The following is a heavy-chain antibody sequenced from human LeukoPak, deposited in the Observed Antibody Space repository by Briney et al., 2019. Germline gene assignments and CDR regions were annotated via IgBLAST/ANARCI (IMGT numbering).Heavy chain of an antibody. V-gene: IGHV4-34*01. CDR2: INHSGST. D-gene: IGHD2-8*01. CDR3: ARHLMVYANFDY. CDR1: GGSFSGYY. J-gene: IGHJ4*02. Sequence: SETLSLTCAVYGGSFSGYYWSWIRQPPGKGLEWIGEINHSGSTNYNPSLKSRVTISVDTSKNQFSLKLSSVTAADTAVYYCARHLMVYANFDYWGQGTLVTVSS.